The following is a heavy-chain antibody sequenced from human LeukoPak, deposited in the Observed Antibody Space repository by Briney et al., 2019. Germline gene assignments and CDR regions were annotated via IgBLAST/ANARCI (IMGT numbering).Heavy chain of an antibody. J-gene: IGHJ4*02. CDR2: ISGGGGGT. CDR1: GLTVSNYG. Sequence: GGSLRLSCAVPGLTVSNYGMSWVPQAPGKGLEWVAGISGGGGGTKYADSVKGRFTISRDNSKNTLYLQMNSLRAEDTAVYFCAKRGVVIRVILVGFHKEAYYFDSWGQGALVTVSS. D-gene: IGHD3-22*01. V-gene: IGHV3-23*01. CDR3: AKRGVVIRVILVGFHKEAYYFDS.